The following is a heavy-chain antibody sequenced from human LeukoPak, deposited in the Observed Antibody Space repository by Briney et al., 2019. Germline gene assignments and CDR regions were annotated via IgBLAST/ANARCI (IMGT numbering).Heavy chain of an antibody. CDR3: ARTYSSSWYGWPTPYYGMDV. CDR2: IIPIFGTA. V-gene: IGHV1-69*13. J-gene: IGHJ6*02. D-gene: IGHD6-13*01. CDR1: GGTFSSYA. Sequence: ASVKVSCKASGGTFSSYAISWVRQAPGQGLEWMGGIIPIFGTANYAQKFQGRVTITADESTSTAYMELSSPRSEDTAVYYCARTYSSSWYGWPTPYYGMDVWGQGTTVTVSS.